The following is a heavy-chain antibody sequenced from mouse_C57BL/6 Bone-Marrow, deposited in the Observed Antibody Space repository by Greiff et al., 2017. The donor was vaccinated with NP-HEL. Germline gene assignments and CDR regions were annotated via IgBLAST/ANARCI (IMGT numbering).Heavy chain of an antibody. J-gene: IGHJ1*03. V-gene: IGHV1-19*01. CDR3: ARDLYYYGSSYWYFDV. Sequence: VQLQQSGPVLVKPGASVKMSCKASGYTFTDYYMNWVKQSHGKSLEWIGVINPYNGGTSYNQKFKGKATLTVVKSSSTAYMELNSLTSEDSAVYYCARDLYYYGSSYWYFDVWGTGTTVTVSS. CDR2: INPYNGGT. CDR1: GYTFTDYY. D-gene: IGHD1-1*01.